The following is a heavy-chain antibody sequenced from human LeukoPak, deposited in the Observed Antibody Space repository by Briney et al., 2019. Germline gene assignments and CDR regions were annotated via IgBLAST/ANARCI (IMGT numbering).Heavy chain of an antibody. D-gene: IGHD5-12*01. V-gene: IGHV1-18*01. CDR2: ISAYNGNT. CDR3: AREYSGYDWGHFDY. Sequence: ASVKVCCKASGYTFTSYGISWVRQAPGQGHEWMGWISAYNGNTNYAQKLQGRVTMTTDTSTSKAYIELRSLRSDDTAVYYCAREYSGYDWGHFDYWGQGTLVTVSS. J-gene: IGHJ4*02. CDR1: GYTFTSYG.